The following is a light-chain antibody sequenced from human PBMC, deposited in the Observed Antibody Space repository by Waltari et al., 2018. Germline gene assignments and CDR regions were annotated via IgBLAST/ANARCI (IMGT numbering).Light chain of an antibody. CDR3: QQYETLEALS. V-gene: IGKV1-33*01. J-gene: IGKJ4*01. CDR1: QAISDY. Sequence: DIQMIQSPSSLSASVGDRVTITCQASQAISDYLHWYQHKPGKAPKLLIYDASVLETGVPSRFTGSGSGTDFTFTITSLQPEDSATYYCQQYETLEALSFGGGTKVEIK. CDR2: DAS.